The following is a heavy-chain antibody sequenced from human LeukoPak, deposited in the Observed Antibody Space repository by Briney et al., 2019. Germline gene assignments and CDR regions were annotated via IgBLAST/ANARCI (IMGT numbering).Heavy chain of an antibody. CDR1: GGSISSGGYY. CDR2: IYSSGST. D-gene: IGHD6-13*01. CDR3: ARGRDGSSSWPGVPQFDY. Sequence: PSETLSLTCTVSGGSISSGGYYWNWIRQHPGKGLEWIGYIYSSGSTYYTPSLKSRVIISVDTSKNQFSLKLSSVTAADTAVYYCARGRDGSSSWPGVPQFDYWGQGTLVTVSS. J-gene: IGHJ4*02. V-gene: IGHV4-31*03.